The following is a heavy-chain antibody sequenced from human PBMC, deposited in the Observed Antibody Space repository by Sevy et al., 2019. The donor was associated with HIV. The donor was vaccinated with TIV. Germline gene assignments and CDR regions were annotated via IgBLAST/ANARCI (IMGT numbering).Heavy chain of an antibody. CDR2: IKSKTDGGTT. J-gene: IGHJ6*02. V-gene: IGHV3-15*01. CDR3: TTDRSAYCSGGSCYYYYYGMDV. Sequence: ESLKISCAASGFTFSNAWMSWVRQAPGKGLEWVGRIKSKTDGGTTDYAAPVKGRFTISRDDSKNTLYLQMNSLKTEDTAVYYCTTDRSAYCSGGSCYYYYYGMDVWGQGTTVTVSS. D-gene: IGHD2-15*01. CDR1: GFTFSNAW.